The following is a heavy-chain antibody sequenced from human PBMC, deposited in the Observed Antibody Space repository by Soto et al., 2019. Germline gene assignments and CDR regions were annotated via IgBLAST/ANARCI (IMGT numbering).Heavy chain of an antibody. V-gene: IGHV3-74*03. D-gene: IGHD3-10*01. CDR1: GFTFSNYW. CDR2: IIGDGLYT. CDR3: ARVILGSGTANDH. Sequence: EVQLVESGGGLVQPGGSLILSCAASGFTFSNYWMVLVRQAPRKGLVWVSRIIGDGLYTTYADSVKGRFTISRVNAKDTVYLQMTRLRVEDTAVYYCARVILGSGTANDHWGQGTLVTVSS. J-gene: IGHJ4*02.